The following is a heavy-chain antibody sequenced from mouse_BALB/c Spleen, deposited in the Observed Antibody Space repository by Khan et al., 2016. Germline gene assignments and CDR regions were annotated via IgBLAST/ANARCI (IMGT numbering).Heavy chain of an antibody. Sequence: EVQLQESGPGLVKPSQSLSLTCTVTGYSITSDYAWNWIRQFPGNKLEWMGYISYSGSTSYNPSLKSRISITRDTSKNQFFLQLNSGTTEDTATYYCARWLGRGYYYAMDYWGQGTSVTVSS. CDR1: GYSITSDYA. CDR2: ISYSGST. CDR3: ARWLGRGYYYAMDY. D-gene: IGHD4-1*01. V-gene: IGHV3-2*02. J-gene: IGHJ4*01.